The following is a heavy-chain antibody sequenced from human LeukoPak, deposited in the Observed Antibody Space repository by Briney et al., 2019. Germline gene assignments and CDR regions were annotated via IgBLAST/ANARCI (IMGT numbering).Heavy chain of an antibody. CDR1: GFTFSSYD. CDR3: ARYCSGGSCLYGMDV. V-gene: IGHV3-13*01. Sequence: GGSLRLSCAASGFTFSSYDMHWVRQATGKGLEWVSAIGTAGDTYYPGSVKGRFTISRENAKNSLYLQMNSLRAGDTAVYYCARYCSGGSCLYGMDVWGQGTTVTVSS. J-gene: IGHJ6*02. CDR2: IGTAGDT. D-gene: IGHD2-15*01.